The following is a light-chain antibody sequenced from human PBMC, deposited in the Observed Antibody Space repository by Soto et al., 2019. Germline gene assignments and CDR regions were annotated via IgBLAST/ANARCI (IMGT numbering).Light chain of an antibody. Sequence: QSVLTQPPSVSAAPGHKVTISCSGSSSNIGNNYVSWYQQLPGTAPKLLIYDNNKRPSGIPDRFSGSKSGTSATLGITGLQTGDEADYYCGTWDSSLSAYVFGTGTKATVL. CDR2: DNN. J-gene: IGLJ1*01. CDR1: SSNIGNNY. V-gene: IGLV1-51*01. CDR3: GTWDSSLSAYV.